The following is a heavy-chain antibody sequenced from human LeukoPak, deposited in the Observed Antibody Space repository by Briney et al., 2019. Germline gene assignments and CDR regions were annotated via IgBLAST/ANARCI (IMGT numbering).Heavy chain of an antibody. CDR1: GFTLSSYV. Sequence: PGGSLRLSCADPGFTLSSYVMSWVRPAPGRGLEWVSDISSSGDSTHYADSVKGRFTISRDNSKNTLFLQMNSLRAEDTAVYYCAKRAVGAAYYFDYWGQGTLVTVSS. CDR3: AKRAVGAAYYFDY. D-gene: IGHD2-15*01. J-gene: IGHJ4*02. V-gene: IGHV3-23*01. CDR2: ISSSGDST.